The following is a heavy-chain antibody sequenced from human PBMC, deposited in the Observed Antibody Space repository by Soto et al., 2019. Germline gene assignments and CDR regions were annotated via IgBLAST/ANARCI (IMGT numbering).Heavy chain of an antibody. CDR3: ARDVTPAETPGDDFDY. CDR1: GFTFNNYW. CDR2: INEGGGYT. V-gene: IGHV3-74*01. D-gene: IGHD2-15*01. Sequence: EVHLVESGGGLVQPGGSLRLSCAASGFTFNNYWMNWVRQAPGRGLEWVSRINEGGGYTSYADFVKGRFTISRDNAKNTVHLQMNTLGAEDTAMYYCARDVTPAETPGDDFDYWGQGIPVIVSS. J-gene: IGHJ4*02.